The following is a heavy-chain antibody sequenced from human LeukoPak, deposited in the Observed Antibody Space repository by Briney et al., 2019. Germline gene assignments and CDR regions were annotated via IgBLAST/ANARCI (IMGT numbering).Heavy chain of an antibody. CDR3: TTDLYGALDY. D-gene: IGHD4-17*01. V-gene: IGHV3-74*01. CDR2: INSDGSST. Sequence: PGGSLRLSCAASGFTFSSYWMSWVRQVPGKGLVWVSRINSDGSSTSYADSVKGRFTISRDNAKNTLYLQMNSLKTEDTAVYYCTTDLYGALDYWGQGTLVTVSS. J-gene: IGHJ4*02. CDR1: GFTFSSYW.